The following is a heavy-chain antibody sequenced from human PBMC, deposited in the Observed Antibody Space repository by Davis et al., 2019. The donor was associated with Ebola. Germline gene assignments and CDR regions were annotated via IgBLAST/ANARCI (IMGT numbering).Heavy chain of an antibody. CDR1: GGSISSYY. CDR2: IYYSGST. V-gene: IGHV4-59*12. D-gene: IGHD6-13*01. Sequence: SETLSLTCTVSGGSISSYYWSWIRQPPGKGLEWIGYIYYSGSTNYNPSLKSRVTISVDKSKNQFSLKLSSVTAADTAVYYCARGRSKISSWYVRFDPWGQGTLVTVSS. J-gene: IGHJ5*02. CDR3: ARGRSKISSWYVRFDP.